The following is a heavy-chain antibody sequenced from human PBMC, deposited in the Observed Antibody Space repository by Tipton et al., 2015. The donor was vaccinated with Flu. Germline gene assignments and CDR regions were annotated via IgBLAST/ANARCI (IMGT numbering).Heavy chain of an antibody. CDR2: ISSSGSTI. Sequence: SLRLSCAASGFTFSSYEMNWVRQAPGKGLEWVSYISSSGSTIYYADSVKGRFTISRDNAKNSLYLQMNSLRAEDTAVYYCARGGIQLWEQIGSYYYYGMDVWGQGTTVTVSS. CDR1: GFTFSSYE. J-gene: IGHJ6*02. V-gene: IGHV3-48*03. CDR3: ARGGIQLWEQIGSYYYYGMDV. D-gene: IGHD5-18*01.